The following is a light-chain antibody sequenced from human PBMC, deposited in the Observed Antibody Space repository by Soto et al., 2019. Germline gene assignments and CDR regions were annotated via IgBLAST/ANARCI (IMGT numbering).Light chain of an antibody. CDR3: QQYNSFSRT. CDR1: QSISTW. V-gene: IGKV1-5*03. CDR2: KAS. J-gene: IGKJ2*01. Sequence: DIQMTQSTFTLSASVGDRVTITCRASQSISTWLAWYQQKPGKAPKLLIYKASSLDSGVPSRFSGSGSGTEFTLTISSLQPDDFATYYCQQYNSFSRTFGQGTKVDIK.